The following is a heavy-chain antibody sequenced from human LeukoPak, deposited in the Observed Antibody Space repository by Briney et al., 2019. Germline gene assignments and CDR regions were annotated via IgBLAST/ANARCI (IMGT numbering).Heavy chain of an antibody. V-gene: IGHV1-2*05. J-gene: IGHJ3*01. D-gene: IGHD3-22*01. CDR2: TNTKSGAT. CDR1: GYTFYENH. CDR3: ARASDESTGYYDSFHF. Sequence: ASLKDSSKASGYTFYENHIHAVPHTPGQRPEWRGRTNTKSGATESAEEFQGRLTMTRDTSIGTASMDLSGQRLDDAGIYYCARASDESTGYYDSFHFWGQGTMVTVSS.